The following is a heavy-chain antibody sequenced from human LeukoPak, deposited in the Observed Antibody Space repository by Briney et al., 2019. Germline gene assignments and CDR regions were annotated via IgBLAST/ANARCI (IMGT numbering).Heavy chain of an antibody. CDR2: INPSGSAT. J-gene: IGHJ4*02. D-gene: IGHD3-10*01. V-gene: IGHV1-46*01. Sequence: EASVKVSCKASGNTFTNNFMHWVRQAPGQGLEWMGLINPSGSATTYPQKLQGRDTMTRDTSTNTVYMELSSLRSEDTAVYYCATDLPTGFGSTAYWGQGTLVTVSS. CDR3: ATDLPTGFGSTAY. CDR1: GNTFTNNF.